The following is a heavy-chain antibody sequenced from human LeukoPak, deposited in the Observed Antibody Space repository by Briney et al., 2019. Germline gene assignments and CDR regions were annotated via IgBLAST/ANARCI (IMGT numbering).Heavy chain of an antibody. CDR3: ARGYGDWFDP. CDR1: GFTFSSYW. D-gene: IGHD3-10*01. CDR2: INSDGSST. Sequence: GGSLRLSCAASGFTFSSYWMHWVRQAPGKGLAWVSRINSDGSSTYYADSVKGRFSISRDNAKNTLYLQMNRLRAEDTAVYYCARGYGDWFDPWGQGTLVTVSS. V-gene: IGHV3-74*01. J-gene: IGHJ5*02.